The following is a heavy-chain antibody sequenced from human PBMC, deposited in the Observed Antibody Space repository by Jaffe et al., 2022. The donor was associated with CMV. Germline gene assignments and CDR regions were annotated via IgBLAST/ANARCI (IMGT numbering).Heavy chain of an antibody. J-gene: IGHJ4*02. Sequence: EVQLVESGGGLVQPGGSLRLSCAVSGFTVSNNYMSWVRQAPGKGLEWVSLIYSGGSTYYSDSVRGRFTISRDSSKNTLYLQMNSLRAEDTAFYYCTRDGGNLGYWGQGTLVTVSS. CDR1: GFTVSNNY. CDR3: TRDGGNLGY. CDR2: IYSGGST. V-gene: IGHV3-66*01. D-gene: IGHD2-15*01.